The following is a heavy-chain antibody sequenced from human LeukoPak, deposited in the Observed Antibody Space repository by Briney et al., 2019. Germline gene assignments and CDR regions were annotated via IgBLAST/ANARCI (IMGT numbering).Heavy chain of an antibody. CDR3: ARDLAWIWGIAVAGPGTDY. CDR1: GYTLTELS. Sequence: ASVTVSCKVSGYTLTELSMHWVRQAPGKGLEWMGGFDPEDGETIYAQKFQGRVTMTEDTSTDTAYMELSSLRSDDTAVYYCARDLAWIWGIAVAGPGTDYWGQGTLVTVSS. CDR2: FDPEDGET. V-gene: IGHV1-24*01. J-gene: IGHJ4*02. D-gene: IGHD6-19*01.